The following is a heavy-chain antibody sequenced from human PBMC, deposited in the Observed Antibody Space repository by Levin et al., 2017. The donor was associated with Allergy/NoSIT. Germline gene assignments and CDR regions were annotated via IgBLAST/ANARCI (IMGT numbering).Heavy chain of an antibody. D-gene: IGHD6-13*01. V-gene: IGHV3-15*01. CDR1: GFTFSNAW. Sequence: TGGSLRLSCAASGFTFSNAWMSWVRQAPGKGLEWVGRIKSKTDGGTTDYAAPVKGRFTISRDDSKNTLYLQMNSLKTEDTAVYYCTTDHSSWSPFDYWGQGTLVTVSS. J-gene: IGHJ4*02. CDR3: TTDHSSWSPFDY. CDR2: IKSKTDGGTT.